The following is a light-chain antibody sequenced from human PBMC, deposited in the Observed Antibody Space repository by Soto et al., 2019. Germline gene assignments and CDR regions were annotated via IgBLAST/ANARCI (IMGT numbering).Light chain of an antibody. V-gene: IGLV2-14*03. J-gene: IGLJ2*01. CDR3: SSYTSSSTLVV. CDR1: SSDVGDYNF. CDR2: DVS. Sequence: QSVLTQPASVSGSLGQSITISCTGTSSDVGDYNFVSWYQQHPGTAPKLMIYDVSNRPSGVSNRFSGSKSGNTASLTISGLQAEDEADYYCSSYTSSSTLVVFGGGTKLTVL.